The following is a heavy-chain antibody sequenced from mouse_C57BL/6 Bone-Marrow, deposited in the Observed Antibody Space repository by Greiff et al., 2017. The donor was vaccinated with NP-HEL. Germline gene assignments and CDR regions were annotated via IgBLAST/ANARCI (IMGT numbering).Heavy chain of an antibody. J-gene: IGHJ2*01. Sequence: QVQLQQPGAELVKPGASVKMSCKASGYTFTSYWLTWVTQRPGQGLEWIGDIYPGSGSTNYNEKFKSKATLTVDTSSSTAYMQLSSLTSEDSAVYYCARGAVGYGSSLYYFDYWGQGTTLTVSS. CDR1: GYTFTSYW. CDR3: ARGAVGYGSSLYYFDY. V-gene: IGHV1-55*01. CDR2: IYPGSGST. D-gene: IGHD1-1*01.